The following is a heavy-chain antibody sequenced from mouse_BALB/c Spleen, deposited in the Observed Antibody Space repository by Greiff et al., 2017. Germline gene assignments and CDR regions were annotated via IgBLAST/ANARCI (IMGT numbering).Heavy chain of an antibody. V-gene: IGHV14-1*02. D-gene: IGHD4-1*01. CDR3: AQNWDGFAY. Sequence: VQLQQSGAELVRPGALVKLSCKASGFNIKDYYMHWVKQRHEQGLEWIGWIDPENGNTIYDPKFQGKASITADTSSNTAYLQLSSLTSEDTAVYYCAQNWDGFAYGGQGTLVTVSA. J-gene: IGHJ3*01. CDR1: GFNIKDYY. CDR2: IDPENGNT.